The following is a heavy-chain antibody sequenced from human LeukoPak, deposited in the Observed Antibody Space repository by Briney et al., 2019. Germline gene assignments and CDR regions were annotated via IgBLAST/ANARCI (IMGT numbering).Heavy chain of an antibody. CDR1: GGSVSSNNDY. V-gene: IGHV4-39*01. J-gene: IGHJ4*02. CDR2: IYYSGST. CDR3: ARHPSSYYHFDY. Sequence: SETLSLTCTVSGGSVSSNNDYWGWIRQPLGKGLEWIGTIYYSGSTYYNSSLKSRATISVDTSENQCSLKLSSVIAADTAVYYCARHPSSYYHFDYWGQGTLVTVSS. D-gene: IGHD6-6*01.